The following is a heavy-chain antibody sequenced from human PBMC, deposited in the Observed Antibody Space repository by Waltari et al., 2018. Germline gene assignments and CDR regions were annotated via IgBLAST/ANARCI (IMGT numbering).Heavy chain of an antibody. Sequence: EVQLLESGGGLVQPGGSLRLSCAASGFTFSSYAMSWVRQAPGKGLEWVSAISGRGGSTYYADSVKGRVTISRDNSKNTLYLQMNSLRAEYTAVYYCAKGGPGSVTAWNWGQGTLVTVSS. V-gene: IGHV3-23*01. D-gene: IGHD4-17*01. CDR1: GFTFSSYA. J-gene: IGHJ4*02. CDR2: ISGRGGST. CDR3: AKGGPGSVTAWN.